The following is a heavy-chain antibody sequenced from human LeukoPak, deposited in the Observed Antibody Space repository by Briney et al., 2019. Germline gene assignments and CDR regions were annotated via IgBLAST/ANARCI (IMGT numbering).Heavy chain of an antibody. CDR3: ARGRDYVWGSYRYYFDY. CDR1: GYSISSGYY. V-gene: IGHV4-34*01. Sequence: SETLSLTCAVSGYSISSGYYWSWIRQPPGKGLEWIGEINHSGSTNYNPSLKSRVTISVDTSKNQFSLKLSSVTAADTAVYYCARGRDYVWGSYRYYFDYWGQGTLVTVSS. D-gene: IGHD3-16*02. J-gene: IGHJ4*02. CDR2: INHSGST.